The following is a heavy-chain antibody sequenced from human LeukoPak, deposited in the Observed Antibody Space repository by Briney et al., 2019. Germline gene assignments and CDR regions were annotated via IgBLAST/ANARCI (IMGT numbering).Heavy chain of an antibody. CDR1: GFTFSSYA. D-gene: IGHD6-19*01. Sequence: GGSLRLSCAASGFTFSSYAMSWVRQAPGKGLEWVPAISGSGGSTYYADSVKGRFTISRDNSKSTLYLQMNSLRAEDTAVYYCAKMGLAVADTCYFDYWGQGTLVTVSS. V-gene: IGHV3-23*01. CDR3: AKMGLAVADTCYFDY. J-gene: IGHJ4*02. CDR2: ISGSGGST.